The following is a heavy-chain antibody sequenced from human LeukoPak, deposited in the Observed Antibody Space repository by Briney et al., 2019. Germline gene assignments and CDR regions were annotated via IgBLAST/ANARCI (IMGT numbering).Heavy chain of an antibody. Sequence: GGSLRLSCAASGFTFSTYAVSWVRQAPGKGLEWVSNISGSGGRTYYADSVKGRFTISRDDSKNTLYLQMNSLRAEDTAVYYCAQGQYSSGWYFGYWGQGTLVTVSS. CDR2: ISGSGGRT. CDR1: GFTFSTYA. J-gene: IGHJ4*02. V-gene: IGHV3-23*01. D-gene: IGHD6-19*01. CDR3: AQGQYSSGWYFGY.